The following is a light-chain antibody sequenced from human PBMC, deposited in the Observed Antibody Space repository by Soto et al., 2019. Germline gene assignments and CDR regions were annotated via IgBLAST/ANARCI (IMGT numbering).Light chain of an antibody. CDR2: DVS. CDR3: TSYTTSSAHYV. Sequence: QSVLTQPASVSGSPGQSITISYTGTSSDVGGFDYVSWYQHHPGKAPKLMIYDVSNRPSGVSNRFSGSKSGNTASLIISGLQAEDEADYFCTSYTTSSAHYVFXTGTKVTVL. CDR1: SSDVGGFDY. V-gene: IGLV2-14*01. J-gene: IGLJ1*01.